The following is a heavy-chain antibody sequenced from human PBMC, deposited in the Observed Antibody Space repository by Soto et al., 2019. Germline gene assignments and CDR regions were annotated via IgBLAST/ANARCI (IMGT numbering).Heavy chain of an antibody. J-gene: IGHJ4*02. D-gene: IGHD3-22*01. CDR3: ARDFYYYESRGRCDY. CDR2: IKQDGSEK. CDR1: GFTFSSYW. Sequence: PGGSLRLSCAASGFTFSSYWMSWVRQAPGKGLEWVANIKQDGSEKYYVDSVKGRFTISRDNAKNSLYLQMNSLRAEDTAVYYCARDFYYYESRGRCDYWGQGTMVTVSS. V-gene: IGHV3-7*01.